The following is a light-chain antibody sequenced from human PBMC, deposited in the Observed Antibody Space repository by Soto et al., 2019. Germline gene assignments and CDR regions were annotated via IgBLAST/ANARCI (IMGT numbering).Light chain of an antibody. CDR2: AAS. V-gene: IGKV1-39*01. CDR1: QSIRST. Sequence: DIQMTQSPSSLSASVGDRVTITCRASQSIRSTLNWYQQKPGKAPKLLIYAASTLQSGVPSRFSGSGSGTDFSLTINSLQPEDFATYYCQQSYSLTLTFGGGTKVEIK. CDR3: QQSYSLTLT. J-gene: IGKJ4*01.